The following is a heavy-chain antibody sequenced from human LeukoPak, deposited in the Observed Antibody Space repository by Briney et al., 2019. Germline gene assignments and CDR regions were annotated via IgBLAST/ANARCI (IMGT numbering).Heavy chain of an antibody. CDR2: IRWDRGTV. CDR1: GFNVDDYA. J-gene: IGHJ4*02. Sequence: GGSLRLSCAVSGFNVDDYAIHWVRHPPGKGLEWVSGIRWDRGTVGYAGSVKGRFTMSRDSAKNSVYLQMNSLRPEDTALYYCARGIDSSGTYSGWGFHLRYWGQGTQVTVPS. CDR3: ARGIDSSGTYSGWGFHLRY. V-gene: IGHV3-9*01. D-gene: IGHD2-15*01.